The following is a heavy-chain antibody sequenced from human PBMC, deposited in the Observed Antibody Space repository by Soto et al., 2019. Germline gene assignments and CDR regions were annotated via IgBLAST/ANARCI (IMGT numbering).Heavy chain of an antibody. CDR1: GFTFRNYD. D-gene: IGHD2-2*01. Sequence: PGGSLRLSCAASGFTFRNYDMSWVRQAPGKGLEWVSVISGTGGSTFYADSVKGRFTISRDNSKNTLYLQMNSLRAEDTAVYYCAKGGYCSSATCYYYYYGMDVWGQGTTVTVSS. CDR2: ISGTGGST. V-gene: IGHV3-23*01. CDR3: AKGGYCSSATCYYYYYGMDV. J-gene: IGHJ6*02.